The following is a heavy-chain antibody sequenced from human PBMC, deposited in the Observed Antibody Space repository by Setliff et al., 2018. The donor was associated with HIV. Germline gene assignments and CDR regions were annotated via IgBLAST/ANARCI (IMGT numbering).Heavy chain of an antibody. D-gene: IGHD3-22*01. J-gene: IGHJ4*02. Sequence: PSETLSLTCAVYGESFSGYYWSWIRQPAGKGPEWLGEINHSGRAKYNPSLKSRVTISVVTSKSHFSLKMTSVTAADTAIYFCARGALSLTMTKLLSFFDSWGQGTQVTVSS. CDR2: INHSGRA. CDR3: ARGALSLTMTKLLSFFDS. V-gene: IGHV4-34*01. CDR1: GESFSGYY.